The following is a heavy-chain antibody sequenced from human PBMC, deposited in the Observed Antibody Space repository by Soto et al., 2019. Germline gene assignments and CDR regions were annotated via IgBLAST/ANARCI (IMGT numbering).Heavy chain of an antibody. CDR1: GFTFHDFA. Sequence: VQLVESGGGLVQPGTSLRLSCAASGFTFHDFAMHWVRQAPGKGLEWVSGISWNSGSMGYADSVNGRVIISRDNAMNSLYLQMNSLRAEDTAVYYCAKDKGYNWNDVAAFDIWGQGTMVTVSS. J-gene: IGHJ3*02. CDR3: AKDKGYNWNDVAAFDI. V-gene: IGHV3-9*01. CDR2: ISWNSGSM. D-gene: IGHD1-20*01.